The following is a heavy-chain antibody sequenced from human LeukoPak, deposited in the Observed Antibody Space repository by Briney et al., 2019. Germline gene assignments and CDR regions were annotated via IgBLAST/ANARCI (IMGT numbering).Heavy chain of an antibody. CDR2: ISVYNGNT. J-gene: IGHJ4*02. Sequence: VASVKVSCKASGYTFSSYGITWVRQAPGQGLEWMGWISVYNGNTKSAQNLQGRVIITTDTSTNTAHMELRSLRSDDTAVYYCARIASDGSGTNHYWGQGTQVIVSS. CDR3: ARIASDGSGTNHY. CDR1: GYTFSSYG. V-gene: IGHV1-18*01. D-gene: IGHD3-10*01.